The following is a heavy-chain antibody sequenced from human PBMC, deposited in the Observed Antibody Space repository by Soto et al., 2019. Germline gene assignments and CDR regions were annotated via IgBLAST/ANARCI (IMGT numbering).Heavy chain of an antibody. CDR2: ILYDGSNK. CDR1: RFTFNSYG. CDR3: CTESGYYRVDALDI. J-gene: IGHJ3*02. V-gene: IGHV3-30*03. Sequence: PGGSLSLSCVASRFTFNSYGMQWVRQAPGKGLEWVAVILYDGSNKNYADSVKGQFTISRDTSTNTMYLQMNRLRAEDTSIYYCCTESGYYRVDALDIGGQGTMVTVS. D-gene: IGHD3-22*01.